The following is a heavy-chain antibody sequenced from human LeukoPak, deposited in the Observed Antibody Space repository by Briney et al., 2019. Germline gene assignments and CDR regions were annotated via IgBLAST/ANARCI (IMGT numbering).Heavy chain of an antibody. CDR1: GFTFSNSW. V-gene: IGHV3-7*01. CDR3: ASGSYFDY. D-gene: IGHD3-10*01. J-gene: IGHJ4*02. Sequence: GGSLRLSCAASGFTFSNSWMYWVRQAPGKGLEWVANIKEDGREKYYVDSVKGRFTISRDNAKMSLYLQMNSLRAEDTAVYYCASGSYFDYWGQGTLVTVSS. CDR2: IKEDGREK.